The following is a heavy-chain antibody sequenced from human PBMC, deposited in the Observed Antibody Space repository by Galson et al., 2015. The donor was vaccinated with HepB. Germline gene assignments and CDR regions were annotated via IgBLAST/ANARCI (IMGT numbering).Heavy chain of an antibody. CDR2: INPSGGST. CDR3: ARDRRATDYYDSSGYYYGTLGY. Sequence: SVKVSCKASGYTFTSYYMHWVRQAPGQGLEWMGIINPSGGSTSYAQKFQGRVTMTRDTSTSTVYIELSSLRSEDTAVYYCARDRRATDYYDSSGYYYGTLGYWGQGTLVTVSS. CDR1: GYTFTSYY. J-gene: IGHJ4*02. V-gene: IGHV1-46*03. D-gene: IGHD3-22*01.